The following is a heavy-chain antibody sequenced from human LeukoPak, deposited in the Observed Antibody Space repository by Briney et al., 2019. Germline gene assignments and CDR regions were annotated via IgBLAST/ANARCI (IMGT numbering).Heavy chain of an antibody. D-gene: IGHD6-6*01. J-gene: IGHJ6*02. Sequence: SETLSLTCAVSGGSISGYYWSWIRQPPGKGLEWIGYIYYSGSTKYNPSLKSRVTISVDTSKNQFSLKLNSVTAADTAIYYCARDRTYRGSSTTYFYAMDVWGQGTTVTVSS. CDR3: ARDRTYRGSSTTYFYAMDV. CDR2: IYYSGST. V-gene: IGHV4-59*01. CDR1: GGSISGYY.